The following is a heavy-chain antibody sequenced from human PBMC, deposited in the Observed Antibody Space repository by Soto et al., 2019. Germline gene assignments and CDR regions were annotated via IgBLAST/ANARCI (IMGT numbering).Heavy chain of an antibody. CDR1: GGTFSSYA. CDR2: IIPIFGTA. Sequence: GASVKVSCNASGGTFSSYAISWVRQARGQGLEWMGGIIPIFGTANYAQKFQGRVTITADESTSTAYMELSSLRSEDTAVYYCARVITMVRGAHYYYYGMDVWGQGTTVTVSS. J-gene: IGHJ6*02. V-gene: IGHV1-69*13. CDR3: ARVITMVRGAHYYYYGMDV. D-gene: IGHD3-10*01.